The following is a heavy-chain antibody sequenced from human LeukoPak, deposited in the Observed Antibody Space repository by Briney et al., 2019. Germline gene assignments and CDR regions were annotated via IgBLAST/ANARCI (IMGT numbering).Heavy chain of an antibody. CDR1: GFTFSNHG. CDR3: AKDYNWGLDY. Sequence: GGSLRLSCAASGFTFSNHGIHWLRQPPAKGLELLTWLRFDGNAQFYADSVNGRLTISRDNSKNTLYLQLNGLRVEDTAVYYCAKDYNWGLDYWGQGTLVTVSS. V-gene: IGHV3-30*02. D-gene: IGHD5-24*01. J-gene: IGHJ4*02. CDR2: LRFDGNAQ.